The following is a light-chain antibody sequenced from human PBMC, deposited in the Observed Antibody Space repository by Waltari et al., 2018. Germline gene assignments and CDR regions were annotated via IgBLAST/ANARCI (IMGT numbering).Light chain of an antibody. Sequence: EIVLTQSPATLSLSPGERATLSCRASQSMSTYLAWYQQKHGQPPRLLIYDIFYRATGTPARFSGSGSGTDFTLTISSLEPEDFAVYYCQHRTNWPWTFGQGTKVEVK. V-gene: IGKV3-11*01. CDR1: QSMSTY. J-gene: IGKJ1*01. CDR2: DIF. CDR3: QHRTNWPWT.